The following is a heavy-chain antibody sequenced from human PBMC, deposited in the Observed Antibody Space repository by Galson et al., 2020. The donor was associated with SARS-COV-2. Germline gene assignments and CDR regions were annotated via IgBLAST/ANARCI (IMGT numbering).Heavy chain of an antibody. CDR3: ANEGLGATPPRDY. J-gene: IGHJ4*02. V-gene: IGHV3-7*01. Sequence: GESLKISCAASGFSFTSYWMSWVRQASGKGLEWVANIKQDGSESNYVDSVRGRFTISRDNAKNSVYLQMNSLRVEDTGIYYCANEGLGATPPRDYWGQGTLVTVSS. CDR1: GFSFTSYW. CDR2: IKQDGSES. D-gene: IGHD1-26*01.